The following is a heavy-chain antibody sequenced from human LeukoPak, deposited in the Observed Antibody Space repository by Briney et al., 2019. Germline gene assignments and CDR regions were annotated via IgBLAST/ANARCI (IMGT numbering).Heavy chain of an antibody. Sequence: GASVKVSCKASGYTFTSYGISWVRQAPGQGLEWMGWISAYNGNTNYAQKLQGRVTMTTDTSTSTAYIELRSLRSDDTAVYYCARDTDYYGSGSYFWFDPWGQGTLVTVSS. J-gene: IGHJ5*02. CDR2: ISAYNGNT. V-gene: IGHV1-18*01. CDR1: GYTFTSYG. D-gene: IGHD3-10*01. CDR3: ARDTDYYGSGSYFWFDP.